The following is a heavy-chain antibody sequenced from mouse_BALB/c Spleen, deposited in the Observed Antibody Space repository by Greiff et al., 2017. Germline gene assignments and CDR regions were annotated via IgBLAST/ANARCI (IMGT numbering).Heavy chain of an antibody. J-gene: IGHJ2*01. CDR3: TRSALSKSFDD. D-gene: IGHD1-1*01. CDR1: GFTFSSFG. CDR2: ISSGSSTI. V-gene: IGHV5-17*02. Sequence: EVQLQQSGGGLAQPGGSRKLSCAASGFTFSSFGMHWVRQDPEQGLEWVAYISSGSSTIYYADTVKGRFTISKDNPKNTLLLQMTRLRSEDAAMYYCTRSALSKSFDDWGQGTTLTVSS.